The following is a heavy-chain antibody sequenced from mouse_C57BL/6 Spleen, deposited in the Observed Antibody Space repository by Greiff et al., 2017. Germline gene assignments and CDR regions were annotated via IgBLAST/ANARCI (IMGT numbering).Heavy chain of an antibody. Sequence: EVQLQESGPGLVKPSQSLSLTCSVTGYSITSGYYWNWIRQFPGNKLEWMGYISYDGSNNYNPSLKNRISITRDTSKNQFFLKLNSVTTEDTATYYCARGGITTVMDYWGQGTSVTVSS. CDR2: ISYDGSN. V-gene: IGHV3-6*01. J-gene: IGHJ4*01. D-gene: IGHD1-1*01. CDR3: ARGGITTVMDY. CDR1: GYSITSGYY.